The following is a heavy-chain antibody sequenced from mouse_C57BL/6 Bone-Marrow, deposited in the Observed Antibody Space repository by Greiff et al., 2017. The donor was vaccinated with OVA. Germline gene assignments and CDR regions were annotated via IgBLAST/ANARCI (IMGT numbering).Heavy chain of an antibody. V-gene: IGHV1-39*01. Sequence: VQLQQSGPELVKPGASVKISCKASGYSFTDYNMYWVKQSNGKSLEWIGVINPNYGTTSYNQKFQGKATLTVDQSSSTAYMQLISLTSEDSAVYYCASWENYSNYGFAYWGQGTLVTVSA. J-gene: IGHJ3*01. CDR3: ASWENYSNYGFAY. CDR1: GYSFTDYN. CDR2: INPNYGTT. D-gene: IGHD2-5*01.